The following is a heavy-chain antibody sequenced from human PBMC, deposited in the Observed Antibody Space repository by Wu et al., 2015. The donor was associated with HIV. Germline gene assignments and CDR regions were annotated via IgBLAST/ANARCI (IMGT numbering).Heavy chain of an antibody. CDR3: ARPGYYDILTGAQGFLDI. J-gene: IGHJ3*02. CDR1: GGTFSSYA. CDR2: IIPIFGTA. Sequence: QVQLVQSGAEVKKPGSSVKVSCKASGGTFSSYAISWVRQAPGQGLEWMGRIIPIFGTANYAQKFQGRVTITADESTSTAYMELSSLRSEDTAVYYCARPGYYDILTGAQGFLDIWGQGTMVTVSS. D-gene: IGHD3-9*01. V-gene: IGHV1-69*13.